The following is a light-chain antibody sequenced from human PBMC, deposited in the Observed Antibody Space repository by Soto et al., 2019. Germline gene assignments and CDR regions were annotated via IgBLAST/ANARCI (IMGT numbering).Light chain of an antibody. J-gene: IGKJ5*01. V-gene: IGKV1-39*01. CDR1: QSISSY. Sequence: DIQMTQSPSSLSASVGDRVTITCRASQSISSYLNWYQQKPGKAPKLLIYAASSLQSGVPSRFSGSGSGTDFTLTINSLQPEDCATYYCQQANSFPITFGQGTRLEIK. CDR2: AAS. CDR3: QQANSFPIT.